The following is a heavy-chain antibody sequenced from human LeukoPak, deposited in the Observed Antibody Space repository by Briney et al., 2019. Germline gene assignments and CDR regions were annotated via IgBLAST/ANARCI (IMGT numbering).Heavy chain of an antibody. J-gene: IGHJ4*02. V-gene: IGHV1-69*04. Sequence: GASVKVSCKASGDTFIPYTFSWVRQAPGQGLEWIGRIIPSLDVANYAHKSQGRVTLSVDRDTATTYMEVTSLRSEDTAIYYCARDHCSPGTCLGGHWGQGTLVNVYS. CDR3: ARDHCSPGTCLGGH. CDR2: IIPSLDVA. CDR1: GDTFIPYT. D-gene: IGHD2-15*01.